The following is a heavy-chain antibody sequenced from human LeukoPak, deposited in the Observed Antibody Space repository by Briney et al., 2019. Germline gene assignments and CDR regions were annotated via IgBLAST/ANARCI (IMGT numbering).Heavy chain of an antibody. D-gene: IGHD2-21*02. Sequence: ASVKVSCKASGYTFSGYYMHWVRQAPGQGREWVGWINPNSGGTNYAQKFQGRVTMTRDTSISTAYMEQSRRLSGDTAVYYCARGKTMVYCGGDCYRFDNWGQGTLVTVSS. CDR3: ARGKTMVYCGGDCYRFDN. J-gene: IGHJ4*02. CDR1: GYTFSGYY. V-gene: IGHV1-2*02. CDR2: INPNSGGT.